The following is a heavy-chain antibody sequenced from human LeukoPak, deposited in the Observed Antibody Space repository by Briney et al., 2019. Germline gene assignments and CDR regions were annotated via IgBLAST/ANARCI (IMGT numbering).Heavy chain of an antibody. CDR3: ARDLNSGSSEHYFDY. D-gene: IGHD1-26*01. CDR2: IWYDGSNK. CDR1: GFTFSSYG. J-gene: IGHJ4*02. V-gene: IGHV3-33*01. Sequence: GRSLRLSCAASGFTFSSYGMHWVRQAPGKGLEWVAVIWYDGSNKYYADSAKGRFTISRDNSKNTLYLQMNSLRAEDTAVYYCARDLNSGSSEHYFDYWGQGTLVTVSS.